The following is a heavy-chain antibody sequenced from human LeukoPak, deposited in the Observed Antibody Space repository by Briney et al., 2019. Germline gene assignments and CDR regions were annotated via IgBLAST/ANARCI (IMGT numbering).Heavy chain of an antibody. CDR1: GGSISSSSYY. CDR3: ARLKIPQDGGGGFDP. J-gene: IGHJ5*02. CDR2: IYYSGST. Sequence: SETLSLTCTVSGGSISSSSYYWGWIRQPPGKGLEWIGSIYYSGSTYYNPSLKSRVTISVDTSKNQFSLKLSSVTAADTAVYYCARLKIPQDGGGGFDPWGQGTLVTVSS. V-gene: IGHV4-39*01. D-gene: IGHD3-16*01.